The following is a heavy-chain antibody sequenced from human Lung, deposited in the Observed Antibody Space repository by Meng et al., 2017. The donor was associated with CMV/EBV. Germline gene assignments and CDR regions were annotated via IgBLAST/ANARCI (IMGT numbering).Heavy chain of an antibody. CDR2: ISSDGQNK. V-gene: IGHV3-30*09. Sequence: GGSXRLXCVVSRVTFRNYAMHWVRQAPGKGPEWVAVISSDGQNKYYADSVKGRFAISRDNLRSTLYLQLSSLRLEDTAVYYCATYSRAPAALLAYFNYWGLGTLVTVSS. D-gene: IGHD2-2*01. J-gene: IGHJ4*02. CDR1: RVTFRNYA. CDR3: ATYSRAPAALLAYFNY.